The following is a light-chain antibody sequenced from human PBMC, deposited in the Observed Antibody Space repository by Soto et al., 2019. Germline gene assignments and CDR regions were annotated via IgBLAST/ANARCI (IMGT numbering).Light chain of an antibody. V-gene: IGKV1-33*01. CDR1: LDISSY. Sequence: DIQMTQSPSSLSASVGDRVTITCQTSLDISSYRSWYQHKPGKAPKLLIFRASNLHTGAPSRFSGDGSGSHSTFTITSLQPEDVATYYCQQSDNLPFSVGPGTKVDIK. CDR2: RAS. CDR3: QQSDNLPFS. J-gene: IGKJ3*01.